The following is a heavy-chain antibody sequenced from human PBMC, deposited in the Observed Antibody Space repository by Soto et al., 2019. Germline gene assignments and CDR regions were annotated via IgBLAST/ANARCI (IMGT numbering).Heavy chain of an antibody. V-gene: IGHV4-59*01. CDR1: GGSISGYY. CDR3: ARVPSP. J-gene: IGHJ5*02. CDR2: MYNTGST. Sequence: PSETLSLTCTVSGGSISGYYWSWIRQPPGKGLEWIGYMYNTGSTVYNPSFKSRVTISVDTSKNQFSLKLNSVTAADTAVYYCARVPSPWGQGTLVTSPQ.